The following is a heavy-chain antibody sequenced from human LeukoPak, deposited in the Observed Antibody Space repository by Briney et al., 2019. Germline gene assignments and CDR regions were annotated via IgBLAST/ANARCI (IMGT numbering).Heavy chain of an antibody. V-gene: IGHV1-2*06. CDR3: ARGMYWRAVMDV. CDR1: GYTFTGYY. CDR2: INPNSGGT. J-gene: IGHJ6*03. D-gene: IGHD3-3*01. Sequence: ASVKVSCKASGYTFTGYYMHWVRQAPGQGLEWMGRINPNSGGTNYAQKFQGRVTMTRDTSISTAYMELSRLRSDDTAVYYCARGMYWRAVMDVWGKGTTVTVSS.